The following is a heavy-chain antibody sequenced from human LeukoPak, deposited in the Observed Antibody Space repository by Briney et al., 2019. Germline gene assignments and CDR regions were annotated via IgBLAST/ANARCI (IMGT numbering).Heavy chain of an antibody. D-gene: IGHD5-12*01. CDR1: GFTLRSYD. J-gene: IGHJ4*02. CDR2: TSGSGVNS. V-gene: IGHV3-23*01. CDR3: AKEYSGYDFDY. Sequence: PGGSLRLSCAASGFTLRSYDMSWVRQAPGKGLEWVPATSGSGVNSYYADSVRGRFTISRDNSQDTLYLQMDSLRAEDTALYYCAKEYSGYDFDYWGQGTLVTVSS.